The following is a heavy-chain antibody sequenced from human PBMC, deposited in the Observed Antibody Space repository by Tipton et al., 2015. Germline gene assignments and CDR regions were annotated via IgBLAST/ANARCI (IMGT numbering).Heavy chain of an antibody. Sequence: LRLSCTVSSDSINKYYWSWIRQPPGKELQWIGYIQYSGGTNYNPSLESRVSMSVDTSKSRLSLTLTSVTAADTAVYYCARGHCFNSGCHPQDEAFDIWGHGTMLTVSS. D-gene: IGHD2-21*01. V-gene: IGHV4-59*12. CDR2: IQYSGGT. CDR3: ARGHCFNSGCHPQDEAFDI. CDR1: SDSINKYY. J-gene: IGHJ3*02.